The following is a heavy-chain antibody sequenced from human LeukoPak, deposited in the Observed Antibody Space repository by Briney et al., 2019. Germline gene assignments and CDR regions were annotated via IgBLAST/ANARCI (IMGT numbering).Heavy chain of an antibody. Sequence: ASVKVSCKASGYTFTSYGISWVRQAPGQGLEWMGWISAYNGNTNYAQELQGRVTMTTDTSTSTAYMELRSLRSDDTAVYYCARGGSSSWHVYYYGMDVWGQGTTVTVSS. D-gene: IGHD6-13*01. J-gene: IGHJ6*02. CDR1: GYTFTSYG. CDR3: ARGGSSSWHVYYYGMDV. V-gene: IGHV1-18*01. CDR2: ISAYNGNT.